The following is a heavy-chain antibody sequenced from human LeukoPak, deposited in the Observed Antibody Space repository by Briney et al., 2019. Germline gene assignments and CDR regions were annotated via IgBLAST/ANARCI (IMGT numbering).Heavy chain of an antibody. D-gene: IGHD6-19*01. Sequence: GGSLRLSCAASGFTFSSYGMHWVRQAPGKGLEWVAVISYDGSNKYYGDSVKGRFTISRDNSQDTLYVQMTSLRAEDTAVYYCAKDPVAVAGNNYYRMDVWGQGTTVTVSS. CDR3: AKDPVAVAGNNYYRMDV. CDR2: ISYDGSNK. V-gene: IGHV3-30*18. J-gene: IGHJ6*02. CDR1: GFTFSSYG.